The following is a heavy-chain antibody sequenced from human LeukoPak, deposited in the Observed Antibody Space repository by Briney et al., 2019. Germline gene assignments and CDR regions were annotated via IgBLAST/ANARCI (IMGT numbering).Heavy chain of an antibody. CDR2: ISWNSGTI. CDR1: GFFFDDYA. CDR3: AKDAGSSWYQRPDY. J-gene: IGHJ4*02. D-gene: IGHD6-13*01. V-gene: IGHV3-9*01. Sequence: GGSLRLSCVASGFFFDDYAMHWVRQAPGKGLEWVSGISWNSGTIGYADSVKGRFTISRDNAKNSLYLQMNSLTIEDTALYYCAKDAGSSWYQRPDYWGQGTLVTVSS.